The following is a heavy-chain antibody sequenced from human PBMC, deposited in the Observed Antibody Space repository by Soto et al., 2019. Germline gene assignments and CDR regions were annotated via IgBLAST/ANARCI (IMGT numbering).Heavy chain of an antibody. CDR1: GFTFNSYA. Sequence: LRLSCAASGFTFNSYAMSWVRQAPGKGLEWVSTIIGSGGSTYYADSVKGRFSVSRDNSKNTLYLQMNSLRAEDTAVYYCAKDRNYYDSSGYDYWGQGTLVTVSS. D-gene: IGHD3-22*01. CDR2: IIGSGGST. J-gene: IGHJ4*02. CDR3: AKDRNYYDSSGYDY. V-gene: IGHV3-23*01.